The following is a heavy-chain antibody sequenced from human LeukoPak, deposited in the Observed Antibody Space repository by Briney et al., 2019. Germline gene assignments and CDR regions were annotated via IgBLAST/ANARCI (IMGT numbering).Heavy chain of an antibody. Sequence: PSETLSLTCTVSGGSISSYYWSWIRQPPGKGLEWIGYIYYSGSTNYNPSLKSRVTISVDTSKNQFSLKLSSVTAADTAVYYCAREARVAAAGTHWFDPWGQGTLVTVSS. J-gene: IGHJ5*02. CDR2: IYYSGST. CDR1: GGSISSYY. V-gene: IGHV4-59*01. D-gene: IGHD6-13*01. CDR3: AREARVAAAGTHWFDP.